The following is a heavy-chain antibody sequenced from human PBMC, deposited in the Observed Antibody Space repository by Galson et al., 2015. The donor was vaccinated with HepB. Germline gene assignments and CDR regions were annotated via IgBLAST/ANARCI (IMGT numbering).Heavy chain of an antibody. CDR1: GDTFSSYS. V-gene: IGHV1-69*02. D-gene: IGHD5-12*01. CDR2: IIPIPEIA. CDR3: ASGNRGYDITPFDY. Sequence: SVKVSCKASGDTFSSYSFNWVRQAPGQGLEWMGRIIPIPEIANYAQKFQGRVTITADKSTSTVYMEMSSLTSEDTAVYYCASGNRGYDITPFDYWGQGTLVTVSS. J-gene: IGHJ4*02.